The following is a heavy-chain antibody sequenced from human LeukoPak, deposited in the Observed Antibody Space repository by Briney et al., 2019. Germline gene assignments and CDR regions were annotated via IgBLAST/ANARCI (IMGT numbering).Heavy chain of an antibody. CDR2: FDPEDGET. V-gene: IGHV1-24*01. Sequence: ASVKVSCKVSGYTLTELSMHWVRQAPGKGLEWMGGFDPEDGETIYAHKFQGRVTMTEDTSTDTAYMELSSLRSEDTAVYYCATDRGGATDFDYWGQGTLVTVSS. CDR3: ATDRGGATDFDY. J-gene: IGHJ4*02. D-gene: IGHD1-26*01. CDR1: GYTLTELS.